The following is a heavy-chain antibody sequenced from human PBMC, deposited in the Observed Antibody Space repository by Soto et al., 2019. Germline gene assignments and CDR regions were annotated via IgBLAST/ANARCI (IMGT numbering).Heavy chain of an antibody. D-gene: IGHD2-2*01. CDR1: GFTFSTYW. J-gene: IGHJ3*02. CDR3: ARGCSSTTCQGAFDI. V-gene: IGHV3-74*01. CDR2: INSDSSST. Sequence: VQLVESGGGLVQPGGSLRLSCAASGFTFSTYWMHWVRQAPGKGLVWVSRINSDSSSTSYADSVKGRISISRDNAKNTLYLQMNSLRAEDTAVYYCARGCSSTTCQGAFDIWGQGTMVTVSS.